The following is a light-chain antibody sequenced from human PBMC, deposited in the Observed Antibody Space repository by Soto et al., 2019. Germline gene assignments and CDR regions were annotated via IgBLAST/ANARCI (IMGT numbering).Light chain of an antibody. Sequence: QSVLTQPASVSGSPGQSITISCTGTSSDGGGYNYVSWYQQHPGKAPKHMIYNVTNRPSGVSNRFSGSKSGNTASLTISGLQAEDEADYYCSSYTSSSTPVVFGGGTKVTVL. CDR2: NVT. CDR3: SSYTSSSTPVV. J-gene: IGLJ3*02. V-gene: IGLV2-14*01. CDR1: SSDGGGYNY.